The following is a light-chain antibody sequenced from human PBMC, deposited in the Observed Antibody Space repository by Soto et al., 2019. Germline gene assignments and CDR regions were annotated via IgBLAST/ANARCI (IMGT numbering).Light chain of an antibody. CDR2: AAS. V-gene: IGKV1-17*01. CDR3: QHYKMYYPWT. Sequence: IQMTQSPSSLAASLGDRVTITCRASQDIRNDLGWYQQKPGKAPKLLIYAASTLQSGVPSRFSGSGSGTDFTLTISCLQYEDFATHYCQHYKMYYPWTFGQGTKVDIK. CDR1: QDIRND. J-gene: IGKJ1*01.